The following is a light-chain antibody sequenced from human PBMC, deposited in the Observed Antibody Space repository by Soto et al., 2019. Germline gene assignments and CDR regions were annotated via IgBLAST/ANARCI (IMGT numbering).Light chain of an antibody. CDR3: QQRSSWAPT. CDR1: QSVDAY. J-gene: IGKJ1*01. V-gene: IGKV3-11*01. Sequence: EIVLTQSPATLSLSPGERATLSCRASQSVDAYLAWYQQRPGQAPRLLIFDASNRATGIPTRFSGSGSGTDFTLTISSLEPEDFAVYYCQQRSSWAPTFGQGTKVEVK. CDR2: DAS.